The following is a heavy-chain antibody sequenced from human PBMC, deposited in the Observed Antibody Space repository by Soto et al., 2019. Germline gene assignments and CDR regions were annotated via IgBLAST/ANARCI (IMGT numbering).Heavy chain of an antibody. CDR2: ISYDGSNK. CDR1: GFTFSSYA. Sequence: PGGSLRLSCAASGFTFSSYAMHWVRQAPGKGLEWVEVISYDGSNKYYADSVKGRFTISRDNSKNTLYLQMNSLRAEDTAVYYFASPWDYNSKVHNYGMDVADVWGQGTTVTVSS. CDR3: ASPWDYNSKVHNYGMDVADV. V-gene: IGHV3-30-3*01. J-gene: IGHJ6*02. D-gene: IGHD4-17*01.